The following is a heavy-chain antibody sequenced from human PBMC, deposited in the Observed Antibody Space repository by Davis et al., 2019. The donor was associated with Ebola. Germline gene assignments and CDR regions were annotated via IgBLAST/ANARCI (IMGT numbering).Heavy chain of an antibody. J-gene: IGHJ2*01. Sequence: GESLKISCAVSGVTFRNYVMNWVRQAPGKGLEWISYISGTSYSIVYADSVKGRFTVSRDNAKNSVFLQMNNLRDGDTAVYYCARRTYKNFDLWGPGTLVTVSS. CDR1: GVTFRNYV. V-gene: IGHV3-48*02. CDR2: ISGTSYSI. CDR3: ARRTYKNFDL. D-gene: IGHD3-10*01.